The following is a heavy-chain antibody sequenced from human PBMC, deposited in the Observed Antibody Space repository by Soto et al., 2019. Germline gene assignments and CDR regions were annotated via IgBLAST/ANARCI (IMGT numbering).Heavy chain of an antibody. V-gene: IGHV3-30*18. Sequence: GGSLRLSCAASGFTFSSYGMHWVRQAPGKGLEWVAVISYDGSNKYYADSVKGRFTISRDNSKNTLYLQMNSLRAEDTAVYYCAKDVPYDYWGQGTLVTVSS. CDR3: AKDVPYDY. CDR1: GFTFSSYG. CDR2: ISYDGSNK. D-gene: IGHD2-2*01. J-gene: IGHJ4*02.